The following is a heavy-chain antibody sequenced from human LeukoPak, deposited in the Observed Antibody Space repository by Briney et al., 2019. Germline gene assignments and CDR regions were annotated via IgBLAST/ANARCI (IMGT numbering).Heavy chain of an antibody. CDR2: INHSGST. J-gene: IGHJ5*02. CDR3: ARARRRFDP. CDR1: GGSFSGYY. Sequence: PSETLSLTCAVYGGSFSGYYWSWIRQPPGKGLEWIGEINHSGSTNYNPSLKSRVTISVGTSKNQFSLKLSSVTAADTAVYYCARARRRFDPWGQGTLVTVSS. V-gene: IGHV4-34*01.